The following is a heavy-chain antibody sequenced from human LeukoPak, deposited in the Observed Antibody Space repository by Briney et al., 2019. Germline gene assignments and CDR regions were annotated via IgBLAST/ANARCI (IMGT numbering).Heavy chain of an antibody. J-gene: IGHJ5*02. V-gene: IGHV4-30-4*01. CDR1: GGSISSGDYY. CDR3: ARQMDFGSGSLQWFDP. Sequence: SETLSLTCTVSGGSISSGDYYWSWIRQPPGKGLEWIGYIYYSGSTYYNPSLKSRVTISVDTSKNQFSLKLNSVTAADTAVYYCARQMDFGSGSLQWFDPWGQGTLVTVSS. CDR2: IYYSGST. D-gene: IGHD3-10*01.